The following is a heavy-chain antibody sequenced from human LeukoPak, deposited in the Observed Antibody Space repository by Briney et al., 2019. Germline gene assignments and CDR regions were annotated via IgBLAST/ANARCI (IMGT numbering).Heavy chain of an antibody. CDR2: IYSGGIT. J-gene: IGHJ5*02. CDR3: ARGYSTSPNWFDP. V-gene: IGHV3-66*01. Sequence: GGSLRLSCADSGFTVSSNYMSWVRQAPGKGLEWVSIIYSGGITYYADSVKGRFTISRDNSKNTLYLQMNSLRAEDTAVYYCARGYSTSPNWFDPWGQGTLVTVSS. D-gene: IGHD6-13*01. CDR1: GFTVSSNY.